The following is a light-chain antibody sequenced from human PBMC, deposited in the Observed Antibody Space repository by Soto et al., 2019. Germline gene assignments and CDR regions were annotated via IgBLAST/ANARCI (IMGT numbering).Light chain of an antibody. V-gene: IGKV3-15*01. J-gene: IGKJ1*01. CDR2: DVT. CDR1: QSVSGD. CDR3: QQYNNRPRT. Sequence: EIVMTQSPATLSLSPGERATLSCRASQSVSGDLAWYQQKPAQAPRLLIYDVTTRATGIPARFSGSGSGTEFTLTISSLQSEDFAVYFCQQYNNRPRTFGQGTKVEIK.